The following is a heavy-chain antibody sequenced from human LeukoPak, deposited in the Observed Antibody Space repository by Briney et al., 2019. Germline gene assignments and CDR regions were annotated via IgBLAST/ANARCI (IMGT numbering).Heavy chain of an antibody. V-gene: IGHV5-10-1*01. CDR1: GYRFTSYW. J-gene: IGHJ3*02. D-gene: IGHD2-8*01. CDR3: TRHQLLGPCFKGVCSDAFDI. CDR2: IDPSDSYT. Sequence: GESLKISCKGSGYRFTSYWISWVRQMPGKGLEWMGRIDPSDSYTNYSPSFQGHLTISADKSISTAYLQWSSLKASDTAMYYCTRHQLLGPCFKGVCSDAFDIWGQGTMVTVSS.